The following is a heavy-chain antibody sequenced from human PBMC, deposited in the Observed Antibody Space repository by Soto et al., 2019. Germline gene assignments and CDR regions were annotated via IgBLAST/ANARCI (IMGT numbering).Heavy chain of an antibody. Sequence: GSLRLSCAASGFTFSSYAMSWVRQAPGKGLEWVSAISGSGGSTYYADSVKGRFTISRDNSKNTLYLQMNSLRAEDTAVYYCAKDSTYYDFWSGYFSYFDYWGQGTLVTVSS. J-gene: IGHJ4*02. CDR2: ISGSGGST. CDR3: AKDSTYYDFWSGYFSYFDY. V-gene: IGHV3-23*01. D-gene: IGHD3-3*01. CDR1: GFTFSSYA.